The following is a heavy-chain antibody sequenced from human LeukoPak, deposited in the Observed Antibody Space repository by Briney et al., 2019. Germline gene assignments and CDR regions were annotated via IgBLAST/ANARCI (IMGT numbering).Heavy chain of an antibody. J-gene: IGHJ4*02. CDR3: ARVGGTSIAAGPRFDY. Sequence: PSETLSLTCTVSGGSISSGDDYWSWIRQPPEKGLEWIGYIYYSGSTYYNPSLKSRVTVSVDTSKNQFSLKLSSVTAADTAVYYCARVGGTSIAAGPRFDYWGQGTLVTVSS. V-gene: IGHV4-30-4*01. D-gene: IGHD6-6*01. CDR1: GGSISSGDDY. CDR2: IYYSGST.